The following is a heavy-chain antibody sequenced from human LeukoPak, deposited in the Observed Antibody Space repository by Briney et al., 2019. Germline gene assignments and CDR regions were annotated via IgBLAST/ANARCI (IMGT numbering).Heavy chain of an antibody. D-gene: IGHD5-24*01. CDR2: IYYSGST. J-gene: IGHJ4*02. Sequence: SETLSLTCTASGGSISSYYWSWIRQPPGKGLEWIGYIYYSGSTNYNPSLKSRVTISVDTSKNQFSLKLSSVTAADAAVYYCARQVESVTLFDYWGQGTLVTVSS. CDR3: ARQVESVTLFDY. CDR1: GGSISSYY. V-gene: IGHV4-59*01.